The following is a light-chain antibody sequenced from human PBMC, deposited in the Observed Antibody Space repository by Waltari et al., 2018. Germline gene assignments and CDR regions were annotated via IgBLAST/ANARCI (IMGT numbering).Light chain of an antibody. V-gene: IGLV2-23*02. J-gene: IGLJ1*01. CDR1: SSDVGNYNL. CDR2: EVT. Sequence: QSGLAQPASASGSPGQSITITCTGPSSDVGNYNLVPSYQPRPGQAPRLLIYEVTKRAPGTSDRFSASKSGNTASLSISGLQAQEDEADYYCCSYVGLGTYVFGTGTKVTV. CDR3: CSYVGLGTYV.